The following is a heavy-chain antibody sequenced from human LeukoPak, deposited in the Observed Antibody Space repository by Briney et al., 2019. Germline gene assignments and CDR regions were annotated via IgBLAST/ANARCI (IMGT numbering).Heavy chain of an antibody. Sequence: ASVKVSCKASGGTFSSYAISWVRQAPGQGLEWMGGIIPIFGTANYAQKFQGRVTITADESASTAYMELSSLRSEDTAVYYCARCRYCSSTSCLGHYYYYGMDVWGKGTTVTDSS. CDR1: GGTFSSYA. D-gene: IGHD2-2*01. CDR3: ARCRYCSSTSCLGHYYYYGMDV. J-gene: IGHJ6*04. CDR2: IIPIFGTA. V-gene: IGHV1-69*01.